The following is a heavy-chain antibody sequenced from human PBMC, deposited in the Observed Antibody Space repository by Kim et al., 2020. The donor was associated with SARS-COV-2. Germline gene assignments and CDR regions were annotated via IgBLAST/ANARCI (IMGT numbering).Heavy chain of an antibody. CDR1: GGSISSSSYY. V-gene: IGHV4-39*01. CDR2: IYYSGST. Sequence: SETLSLTCTVSGGSISSSSYYWGWIRQPPGKGLEWIGSIYYSGSTYYNPSLKSRVTISVDTSKNQFSLKLSSVTAADTAVYYCARLMVSWHYYYYYGMDVWGQGTTVTVSS. D-gene: IGHD3-10*01. CDR3: ARLMVSWHYYYYYGMDV. J-gene: IGHJ6*02.